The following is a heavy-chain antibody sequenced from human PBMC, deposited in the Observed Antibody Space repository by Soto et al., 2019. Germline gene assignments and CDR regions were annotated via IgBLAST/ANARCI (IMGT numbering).Heavy chain of an antibody. CDR3: ARRKGSTGWSDYFQY. D-gene: IGHD6-19*01. J-gene: IGHJ4*02. Sequence: QLQLQESGPGLVKPSETLSLTCTVSGDSISSTSDYWGWIRQPPGKGLEWIGSIHHSGNTYSNPTLKSRLTISVETSKNQFSLKLSSVTATDTAVYYCARRKGSTGWSDYFQYWSQGTLVTVSS. V-gene: IGHV4-39*01. CDR2: IHHSGNT. CDR1: GDSISSTSDY.